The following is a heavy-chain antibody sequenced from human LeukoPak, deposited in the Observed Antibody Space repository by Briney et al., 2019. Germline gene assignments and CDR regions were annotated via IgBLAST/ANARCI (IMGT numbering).Heavy chain of an antibody. J-gene: IGHJ4*02. D-gene: IGHD6-19*01. CDR3: ARDQVGRAVAGFFDY. V-gene: IGHV1-69*05. CDR2: NIPLFPKP. CDR1: GGTFSLFA. Sequence: ASVKVSCKASGGTFSLFAISWVRQAPGQGLEWMGGNIPLFPKPNYAQKFQGRLTITTITTDESTNTAFTELRSLTSGDTAMYFCARDQVGRAVAGFFDYWGQGTLVTVSS.